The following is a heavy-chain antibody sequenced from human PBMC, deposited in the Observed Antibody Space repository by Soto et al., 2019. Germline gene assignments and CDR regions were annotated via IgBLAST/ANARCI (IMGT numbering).Heavy chain of an antibody. CDR3: TRLHFIVEPGINY. CDR1: GLSFSDYG. V-gene: IGHV3-73*01. Sequence: GGSLRLSCAASGLSFSDYGIHRVRQASGKGLEWVGRIRTKSNHYATAYAASVKGRFTISRDDSRNTAYLQMNSLETEDTAVYYCTRLHFIVEPGINYWGQGTLVTVSS. J-gene: IGHJ4*02. CDR2: IRTKSNHYAT. D-gene: IGHD6-13*01.